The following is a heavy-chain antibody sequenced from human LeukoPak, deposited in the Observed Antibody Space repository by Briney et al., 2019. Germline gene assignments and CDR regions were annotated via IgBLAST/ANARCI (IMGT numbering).Heavy chain of an antibody. J-gene: IGHJ4*02. V-gene: IGHV3-7*01. CDR2: INQDGSEK. CDR3: ARVGGGDGSGWSTTDY. CDR1: GFTFSSYW. D-gene: IGHD6-19*01. Sequence: GGSLRLSCVGSGFTFSSYWMSWVRQAPGKGLEWVANINQDGSEKYDVDSAKGRFTISRDNAKNSLYLQMNSLRVEDTAMYYCARVGGGDGSGWSTTDYWGQGTLVTISS.